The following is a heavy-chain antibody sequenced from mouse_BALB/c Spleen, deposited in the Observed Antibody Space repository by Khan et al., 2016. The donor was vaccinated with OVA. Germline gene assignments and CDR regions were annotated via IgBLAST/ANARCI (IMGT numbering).Heavy chain of an antibody. J-gene: IGHJ3*01. V-gene: IGHV5-6*01. Sequence: EVELVESGGDLVKPGGSLKLSCAASGFTFSTYGMSWVRQTPDKRLEWVATVSTGGGYTYYQDIVKGRFTMSRDNAKNTLYLQMSGLKSEDTAMFYCTRLAYYYDSEGFAYWGQGTLVTVSA. CDR3: TRLAYYYDSEGFAY. D-gene: IGHD1-1*01. CDR1: GFTFSTYG. CDR2: VSTGGGYT.